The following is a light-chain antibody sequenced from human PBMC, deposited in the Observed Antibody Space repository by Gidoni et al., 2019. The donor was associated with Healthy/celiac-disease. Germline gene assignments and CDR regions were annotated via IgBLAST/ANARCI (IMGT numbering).Light chain of an antibody. J-gene: IGKJ5*01. CDR2: KAS. V-gene: IGKV1-5*03. CDR3: QQYNSYLIT. Sequence: DIQMTQSPSTLSASVGDRVTITCRASQSISSGLAWYQQKPGKAPKLLIYKASSLASGVPSRFSGSGSGTEFTLTISSLQPDDFATYYCQQYNSYLITFGQGTRLEIK. CDR1: QSISSG.